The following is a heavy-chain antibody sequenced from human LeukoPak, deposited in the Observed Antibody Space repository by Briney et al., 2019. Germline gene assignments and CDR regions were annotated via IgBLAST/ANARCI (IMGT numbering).Heavy chain of an antibody. J-gene: IGHJ4*02. CDR2: INPNSGGT. V-gene: IGHV1-2*02. Sequence: GASVKVTCKASGDTFTGYYMHWVRQAPGQGLEWMGWINPNSGGTNYAQRFQGRVTMTRDTSISTAYMELSMLRSDDTAVYYCATSRGPMVVDALGYWGQGTLVTVSS. CDR1: GDTFTGYY. D-gene: IGHD2-15*01. CDR3: ATSRGPMVVDALGY.